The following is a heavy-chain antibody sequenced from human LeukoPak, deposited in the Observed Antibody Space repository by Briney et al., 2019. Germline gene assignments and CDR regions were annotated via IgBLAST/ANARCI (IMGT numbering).Heavy chain of an antibody. Sequence: GLEWIGVINHSPSTNYNPSLKTRVTISVDTSKNQFSLKLSSVTAADTAVYYCAREVELDYWGQGTLVTVSS. V-gene: IGHV4-34*01. CDR2: INHSPST. J-gene: IGHJ4*02. CDR3: AREVELDY. D-gene: IGHD1-1*01.